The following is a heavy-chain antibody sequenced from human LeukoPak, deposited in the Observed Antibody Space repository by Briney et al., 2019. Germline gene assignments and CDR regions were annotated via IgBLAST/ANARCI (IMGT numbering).Heavy chain of an antibody. V-gene: IGHV3-74*01. J-gene: IGHJ5*02. Sequence: PGGSLRLSCAASGFTFRNYWMHWVRQAPGKGLVWVSRINIDGSTRYADSVEGRFTISRDNAKNTLYLQMNSLRAEDTAVYYCARAGGSGWFDPWGQGTLVTVSS. CDR3: ARAGGSGWFDP. CDR2: INIDGST. CDR1: GFTFRNYW. D-gene: IGHD3-10*01.